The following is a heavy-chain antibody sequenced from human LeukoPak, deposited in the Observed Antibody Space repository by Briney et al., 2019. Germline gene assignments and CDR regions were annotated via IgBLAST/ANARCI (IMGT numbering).Heavy chain of an antibody. Sequence: GGSLRLSCAASGFTFSSYGMHWVRQAPGKGLEWVAFIRYDGSNKYYADSVKGRFTISRDNSKNTLYLQMNSLRAEDTAVYYCATLTMIVVDHFDYWGQGNLVTVSS. CDR2: IRYDGSNK. CDR3: ATLTMIVVDHFDY. J-gene: IGHJ4*02. CDR1: GFTFSSYG. D-gene: IGHD3-22*01. V-gene: IGHV3-30*02.